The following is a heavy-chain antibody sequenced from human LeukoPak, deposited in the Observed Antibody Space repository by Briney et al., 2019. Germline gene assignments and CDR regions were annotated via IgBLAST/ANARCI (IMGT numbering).Heavy chain of an antibody. J-gene: IGHJ4*02. V-gene: IGHV1-24*01. CDR1: GNTLTELS. D-gene: IGHD3-3*01. CDR2: FDPEDGET. Sequence: ASVKVSCKVSGNTLTELSMHWVRQAPGKGLEWMGRFDPEDGETIYAQKFQGRVAMTEDTSTDTAYMELSSLRSEDTAVYYCATFRPLLLEWLSPCYFDYWGQGTLVTVSS. CDR3: ATFRPLLLEWLSPCYFDY.